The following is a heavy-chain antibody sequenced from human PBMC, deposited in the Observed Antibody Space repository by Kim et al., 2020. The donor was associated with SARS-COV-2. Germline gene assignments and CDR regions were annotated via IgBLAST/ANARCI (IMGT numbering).Heavy chain of an antibody. CDR1: GFTFSDYY. Sequence: GGSLRLSCAASGFTFSDYYMSWIRQAPGKGLEWVSYISSSSSYTNYADSVKGRFTISRDNAKNSLYLQMNSLRAEDTAVYYCAELYYDILTGQFGVAGYWGQGTLVTVSS. D-gene: IGHD3-9*01. CDR3: AELYYDILTGQFGVAGY. V-gene: IGHV3-11*03. J-gene: IGHJ4*02. CDR2: ISSSSSYT.